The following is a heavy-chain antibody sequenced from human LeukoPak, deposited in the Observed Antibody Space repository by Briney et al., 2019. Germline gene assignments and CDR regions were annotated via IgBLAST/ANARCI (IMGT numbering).Heavy chain of an antibody. V-gene: IGHV1-46*01. CDR3: ASSRVGATVGDY. CDR1: GYTFTSYY. Sequence: ASVKVSCKASGYTFTSYYMHWVRQAPGQGLEWMGIINPSGGSTSYAQKFQGRVTMTGDTSTSTVYMELSSLRSEDTAVYYCASSRVGATVGDYWGQGTLVTVSS. D-gene: IGHD1-26*01. J-gene: IGHJ4*02. CDR2: INPSGGST.